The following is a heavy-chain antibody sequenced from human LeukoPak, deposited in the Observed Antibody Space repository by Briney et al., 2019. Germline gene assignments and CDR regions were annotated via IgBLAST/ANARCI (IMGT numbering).Heavy chain of an antibody. CDR2: IERDGSEK. CDR1: GFPFNAYW. V-gene: IGHV3-7*01. D-gene: IGHD2-2*01. CDR3: ARDWRYCSSSSCLAMDV. J-gene: IGHJ6*02. Sequence: GGSLRLSCAASGFPFNAYWMTWVRQAPGKGLEWVANIERDGSEKYYVDSVKGRFIISRDNAKNSLYLEMNSLRAEDTAVYYCARDWRYCSSSSCLAMDVWGQGTTVTVSS.